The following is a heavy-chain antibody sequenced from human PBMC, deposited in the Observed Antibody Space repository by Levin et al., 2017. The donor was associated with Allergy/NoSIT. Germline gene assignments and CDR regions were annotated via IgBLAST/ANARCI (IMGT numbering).Heavy chain of an antibody. D-gene: IGHD3-22*01. CDR2: ISSSSSTI. V-gene: IGHV3-48*01. Sequence: QPGGSLRLSCAASGFTFSSYSMNWVRQAPGKGLEWVSYISSSSSTIYYADSVKGRFTISRDNAKNSLYLQMNSLRAEDTAVYYCASSFYDSSGYPNVYYYYGMDVWGQGTTVTVSS. J-gene: IGHJ6*02. CDR3: ASSFYDSSGYPNVYYYYGMDV. CDR1: GFTFSSYS.